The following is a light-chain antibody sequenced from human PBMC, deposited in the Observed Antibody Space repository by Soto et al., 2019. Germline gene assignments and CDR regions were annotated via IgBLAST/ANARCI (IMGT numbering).Light chain of an antibody. J-gene: IGKJ4*01. CDR2: DTS. CDR1: QSVSRY. V-gene: IGKV3-11*01. Sequence: EIGLTQSPATLSLSPGERATLSCRASQSVSRYLAWYQQKPGQAPRLLIHDTSTRATGVPDTFSGSGSGTEFTLTISSLEPVDFAMYYCQQRFSWPPTFGGGTHVEIK. CDR3: QQRFSWPPT.